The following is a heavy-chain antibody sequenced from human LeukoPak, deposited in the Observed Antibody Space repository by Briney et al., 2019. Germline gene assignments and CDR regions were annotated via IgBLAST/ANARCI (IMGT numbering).Heavy chain of an antibody. V-gene: IGHV4-39*01. D-gene: IGHD5-12*01. CDR1: GGSVSSSFYS. CDR3: ASATTYSIDD. J-gene: IGHJ4*01. CDR2: MYYSGSA. Sequence: PSETLSLTCNVSGGSVSSSFYSWGWIRQPPGRGLEWIGSMYYSGSAHYNLSLKSRVTMSVDTSKNQFSLKLSSVTAADTAIYFCASATTYSIDDWGQGTLVTVSS.